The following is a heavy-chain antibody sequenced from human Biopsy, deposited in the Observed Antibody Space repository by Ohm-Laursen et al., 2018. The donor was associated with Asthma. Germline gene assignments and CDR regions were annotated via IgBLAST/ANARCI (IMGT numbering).Heavy chain of an antibody. CDR2: IMTVFGTT. Sequence: GASVKVSCKAPGGTFSNFAISWVRQAPGQGLEWLGGIMTVFGTTNYAQKFQGRVTITGDESTSTAYMEVTSLRSEDTAIYYCARCQVGYSSGWSLLLKKIYYSGMDVWGQGTAVTVSS. CDR3: ARCQVGYSSGWSLLLKKIYYSGMDV. V-gene: IGHV1-69*13. D-gene: IGHD6-19*01. J-gene: IGHJ6*02. CDR1: GGTFSNFA.